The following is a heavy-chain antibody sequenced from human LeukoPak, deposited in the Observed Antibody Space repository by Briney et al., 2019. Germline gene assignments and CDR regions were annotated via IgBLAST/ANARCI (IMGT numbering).Heavy chain of an antibody. J-gene: IGHJ4*02. CDR3: ARDRLGLSTTCSDY. Sequence: PGGSLRLSCAASGFTFSDYYMSWIRQAPGKGLEWVSYISSSGSTIYYADSVKGRFPISRDNAKNSLYLQMNSLRAEDTAVYYCARDRLGLSTTCSDYWGQGTLVTVSS. CDR1: GFTFSDYY. V-gene: IGHV3-11*04. CDR2: ISSSGSTI. D-gene: IGHD7-27*01.